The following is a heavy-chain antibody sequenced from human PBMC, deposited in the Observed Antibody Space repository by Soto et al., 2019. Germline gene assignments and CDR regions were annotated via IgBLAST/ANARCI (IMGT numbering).Heavy chain of an antibody. CDR3: VKGMASGDFGMDV. V-gene: IGHV3-23*04. CDR1: GFTFSSYA. Sequence: EVQLVESGGGLVKPGGSLRLSCAASGFTFSSYAMNWVRQAPGKGLEWVSGISGTSYYADSVKGRFTISRDHSKNTVFLQMNSLRAEDTAVYYCVKGMASGDFGMDVWGQGTTVTVSS. J-gene: IGHJ6*02. CDR2: ISGTS. D-gene: IGHD6-13*01.